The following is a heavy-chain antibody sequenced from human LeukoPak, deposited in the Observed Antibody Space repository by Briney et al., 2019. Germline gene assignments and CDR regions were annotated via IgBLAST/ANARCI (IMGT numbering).Heavy chain of an antibody. D-gene: IGHD6-13*01. CDR2: IYTSGST. V-gene: IGHV4-4*07. Sequence: SETLSLTCTVSGGSISSYYWSWIRQPAGKGLEWIGRIYTSGSTNYNPSLKSRVTMSVDTSKNQFFLKLSSVTAADTAVHYCARDLAAAGTAHFDYWGQGTLVTVSS. CDR1: GGSISSYY. J-gene: IGHJ4*02. CDR3: ARDLAAAGTAHFDY.